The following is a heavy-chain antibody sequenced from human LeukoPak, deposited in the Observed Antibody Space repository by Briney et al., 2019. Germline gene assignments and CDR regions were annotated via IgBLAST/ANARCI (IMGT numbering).Heavy chain of an antibody. CDR2: IYYSGST. D-gene: IGHD2-21*02. J-gene: IGHJ4*02. Sequence: SETLSLTCTVSGGSISSYYWSWIRQPPGKGLEWIGYIYYSGSTNYNPSLKSRVTISVDTSKNQFSLKLSSVTAADTAVYYRARVAVAGIHYWGQGTLVTVSS. CDR1: GGSISSYY. V-gene: IGHV4-59*08. CDR3: ARVAVAGIHY.